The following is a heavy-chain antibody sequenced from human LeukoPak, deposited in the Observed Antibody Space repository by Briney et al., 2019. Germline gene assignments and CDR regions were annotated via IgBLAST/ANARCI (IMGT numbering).Heavy chain of an antibody. CDR1: GGTFSSYA. CDR3: ARGSRYYFDY. Sequence: ASVKVSCKASGGTFSSYAISWVRQAPGQGLEWMGIINPSGGSTSYAQKFQGRVTMTRDTSTSTVYMELSSLRSEDTAVYYCARGSRYYFDYWGQGTLVTVSS. V-gene: IGHV1-46*01. CDR2: INPSGGST. J-gene: IGHJ4*02.